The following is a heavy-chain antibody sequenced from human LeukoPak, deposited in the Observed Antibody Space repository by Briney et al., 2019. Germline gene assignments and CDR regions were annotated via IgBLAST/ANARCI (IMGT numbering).Heavy chain of an antibody. Sequence: ASVKVSCKASGYTLTGYSLHWLRQAPGQGLDWMGWINPKSGCTSYAQMFQGRVTMPRDTSLSTSYIEVSRLTYDHTAVHDCVRGGDVIAVAATLDWLDSWGQGTLVTVSS. CDR3: VRGGDVIAVAATLDWLDS. CDR1: GYTLTGYS. D-gene: IGHD6-19*01. J-gene: IGHJ5*01. CDR2: INPKSGCT. V-gene: IGHV1-2*02.